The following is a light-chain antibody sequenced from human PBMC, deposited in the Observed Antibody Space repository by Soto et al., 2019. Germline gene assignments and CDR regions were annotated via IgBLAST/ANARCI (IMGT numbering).Light chain of an antibody. CDR1: SSDVGGYNY. V-gene: IGLV2-14*01. CDR3: SSYTSSSTRL. Sequence: QSALTQPASVSGSPGQSITISCTGTSSDVGGYNYVSWYQQHPGKAPKLMIYDVSNRPSGVSNRFSGSKSGNTASLTLSGLQAEDEADYYCSSYTSSSTRLFGGGTKLTVL. CDR2: DVS. J-gene: IGLJ3*02.